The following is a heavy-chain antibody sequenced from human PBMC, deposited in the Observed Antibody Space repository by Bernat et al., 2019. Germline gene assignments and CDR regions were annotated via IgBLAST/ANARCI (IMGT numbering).Heavy chain of an antibody. Sequence: QVQLVESGGGVVQPGRSLRLSCAASGFTFSTYAMHWVRQAPSKGLEWVAVIWYDGSNKYYADSVKGRFTISRDNSKSTLYLEMNSLRAEDTAVYYCVRNYYDSSGYYWYGMDVWGRGTTVTVSS. CDR2: IWYDGSNK. J-gene: IGHJ6*02. V-gene: IGHV3-33*01. D-gene: IGHD3-22*01. CDR3: VRNYYDSSGYYWYGMDV. CDR1: GFTFSTYA.